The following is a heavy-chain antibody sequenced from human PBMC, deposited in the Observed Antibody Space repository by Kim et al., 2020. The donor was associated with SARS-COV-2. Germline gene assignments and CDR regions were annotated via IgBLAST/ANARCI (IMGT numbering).Heavy chain of an antibody. D-gene: IGHD3-10*01. CDR3: ARTGRGKRAGDFDY. V-gene: IGHV4-34*01. J-gene: IGHJ4*02. Sequence: TPSLKSRVTISVDTSKNQFSLKLSSVTAADTAVYYCARTGRGKRAGDFDYWGQGTLVTVSS.